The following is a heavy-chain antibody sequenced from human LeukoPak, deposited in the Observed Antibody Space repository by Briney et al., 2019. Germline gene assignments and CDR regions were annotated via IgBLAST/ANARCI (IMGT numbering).Heavy chain of an antibody. V-gene: IGHV4-59*01. CDR2: VSDGGRT. CDR1: GGSITSYY. CDR3: ARASTTFDD. Sequence: SETLSLTCSVSGGSITSYYWSWIRQPPGKGLEWIGHVSDGGRTNYSPSLRSRVSISVDTSKNQFSLKLNSVTAADTAVYFCARASTTFDDWGQGTLVTVSS. J-gene: IGHJ4*02. D-gene: IGHD1-14*01.